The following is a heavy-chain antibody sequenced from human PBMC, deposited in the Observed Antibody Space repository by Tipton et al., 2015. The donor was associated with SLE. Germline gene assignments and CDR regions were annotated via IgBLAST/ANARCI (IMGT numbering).Heavy chain of an antibody. D-gene: IGHD6-19*01. CDR1: GGSISSYY. CDR3: ARGPIAVAANFDY. Sequence: TLSLTCTVSGGSISSYYWSWIRQPPGKGLEWIGYIYYSGSTNYNPSLKSRVTISVDTSKNQFSLKLSSVTAADTAVYYCARGPIAVAANFDYWGQGTLVTVSS. CDR2: IYYSGST. J-gene: IGHJ4*02. V-gene: IGHV4-59*01.